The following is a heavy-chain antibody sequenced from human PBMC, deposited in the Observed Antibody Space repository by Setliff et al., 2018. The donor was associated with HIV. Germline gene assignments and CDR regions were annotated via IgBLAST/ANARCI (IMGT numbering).Heavy chain of an antibody. CDR1: GYTFTGYY. V-gene: IGHV1-2*06. Sequence: ASVKVSCKASGYTFTGYYMHWVRQAPGQGLEWMGRINPNSGGTNYAQKFQGRVTMTRDTSINTAYMELSGLRSDDTAVYYCARQLSNSLECWGQGTPVTVSS. CDR3: ARQLSNSLEC. CDR2: INPNSGGT. J-gene: IGHJ4*02. D-gene: IGHD1-1*01.